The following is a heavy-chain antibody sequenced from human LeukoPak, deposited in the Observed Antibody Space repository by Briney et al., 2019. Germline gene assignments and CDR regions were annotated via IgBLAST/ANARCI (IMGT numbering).Heavy chain of an antibody. CDR2: ISSSGSTI. V-gene: IGHV3-48*03. J-gene: IGHJ3*02. CDR1: GFTFSSYE. Sequence: GGSLRLSCAASGFTFSSYEMNWVRQAPGKGLEWVSYISSSGSTIYYADSVKGRFTISRDNAKNSLYLQMNSLRAEDTAVYYCARDPLDYYDSRGYQPTGDAFDIWGQGTMVTVSS. CDR3: ARDPLDYYDSRGYQPTGDAFDI. D-gene: IGHD3-22*01.